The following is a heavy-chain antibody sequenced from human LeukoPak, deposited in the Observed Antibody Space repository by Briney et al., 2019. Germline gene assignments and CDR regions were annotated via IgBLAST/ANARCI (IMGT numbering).Heavy chain of an antibody. CDR1: GFTFSSYS. CDR2: ISSSSSYI. CDR3: ARVVVVVAATPTYYYMDV. D-gene: IGHD2-15*01. V-gene: IGHV3-21*01. Sequence: GGSLRLSCAASGFTFSSYSMNWGRQAPGKGLEWVSSISSSSSYIYYADSVKGRFTISRDNAKNSLYLQMNSLRAEDTAVYYCARVVVVVAATPTYYYMDVWGKGTTVTVSS. J-gene: IGHJ6*03.